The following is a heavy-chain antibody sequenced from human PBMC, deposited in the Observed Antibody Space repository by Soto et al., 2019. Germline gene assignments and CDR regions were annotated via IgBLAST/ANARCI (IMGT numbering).Heavy chain of an antibody. Sequence: SETLSLTCTVSGGSISSSSYYWGWIRQPPGKGLEWIGSIYYSGSTYYNPSLKSRVTISVDTSKNQFSLKLSSVTAADTAVYYCARLSRTHYGMDVWGQGTTVTVSS. CDR3: ARLSRTHYGMDV. J-gene: IGHJ6*02. CDR1: GGSISSSSYY. CDR2: IYYSGST. V-gene: IGHV4-39*01. D-gene: IGHD2-15*01.